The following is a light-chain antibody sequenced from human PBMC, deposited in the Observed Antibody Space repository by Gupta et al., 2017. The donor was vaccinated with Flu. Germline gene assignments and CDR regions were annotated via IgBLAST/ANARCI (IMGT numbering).Light chain of an antibody. CDR2: YND. J-gene: IGLJ3*02. V-gene: IGLV1-51*01. CDR3: GTWDNSMSVVV. CDR1: SSNSGINH. Sequence: QSVLSHPPSVAAAPGQQVTITCSGSSSNSGINHVAWYHVRPGTAPKLLIYYNDKRPSGIPDRFSGSKSGTSATLDITGLQTGDEADYYCGTWDNSMSVVVFGGGTKVAV.